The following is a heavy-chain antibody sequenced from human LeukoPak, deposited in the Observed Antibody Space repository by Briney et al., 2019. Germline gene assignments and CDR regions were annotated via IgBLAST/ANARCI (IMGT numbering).Heavy chain of an antibody. CDR3: AKEGRGVSFDF. D-gene: IGHD3-10*01. Sequence: GGSLRLSCAASGFTFDEFAIHGVRQAPGKGLEWVSGINWNGGYIGYADSVQGRFNISRDNAKNSLYLQMNSLRVEDMALYYCAKEGRGVSFDFWGQGTVVTVSS. CDR2: INWNGGYI. V-gene: IGHV3-9*03. CDR1: GFTFDEFA. J-gene: IGHJ3*01.